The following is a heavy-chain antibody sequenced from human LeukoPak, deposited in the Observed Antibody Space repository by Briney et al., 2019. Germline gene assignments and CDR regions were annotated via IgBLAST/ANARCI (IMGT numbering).Heavy chain of an antibody. D-gene: IGHD3-10*01. Sequence: PGGSLRLSCAASGFTFSKYAMNWVRQAPGKGLEWVSVISGSGGSTYYADSVKGRFTISRDNSKNTLHLQLNSLRAEDTAIYYCARHIAPTGTDYWGQGTLVTVSS. J-gene: IGHJ4*02. CDR3: ARHIAPTGTDY. CDR2: ISGSGGST. CDR1: GFTFSKYA. V-gene: IGHV3-23*01.